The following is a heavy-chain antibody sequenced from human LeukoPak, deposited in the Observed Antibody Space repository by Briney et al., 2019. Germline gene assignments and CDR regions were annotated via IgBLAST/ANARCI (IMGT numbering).Heavy chain of an antibody. J-gene: IGHJ4*02. V-gene: IGHV3-23*01. CDR3: VKDRIWGEDYFDY. D-gene: IGHD3-16*01. Sequence: GGSLRLSCAASGFTFSDYALGWVRQAPGRGLEWVATLSGSGAGTYYSDSVQGRFTISRDNSKRTLFLQMNSLRAEDTAVYYCVKDRIWGEDYFDYWGQGTLVTVSS. CDR2: LSGSGAGT. CDR1: GFTFSDYA.